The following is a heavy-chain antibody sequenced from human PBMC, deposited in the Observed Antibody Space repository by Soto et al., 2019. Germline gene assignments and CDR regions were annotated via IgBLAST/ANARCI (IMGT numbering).Heavy chain of an antibody. D-gene: IGHD2-21*02. Sequence: ASVKVSCKASGYTFTRYAIHWVRQAPGQGLEWMGWINAGSGSTRYSQNFQGRVTITRDTSASTAYMELNSLVFEDTGVYFCARERAVSANFFDYWGQGTLVTVSS. CDR2: INAGSGST. J-gene: IGHJ4*02. V-gene: IGHV1-3*01. CDR3: ARERAVSANFFDY. CDR1: GYTFTRYA.